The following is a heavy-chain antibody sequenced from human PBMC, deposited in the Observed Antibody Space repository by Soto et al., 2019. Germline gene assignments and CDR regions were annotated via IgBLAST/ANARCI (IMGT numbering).Heavy chain of an antibody. J-gene: IGHJ3*02. CDR3: AKDLLIVVPAAFDACDI. D-gene: IGHD2-2*01. CDR2: ISGSGGST. V-gene: IGHV3-23*01. Sequence: GESLKISCAASGFTFSSYAMSWVRQAPGKGLEWVSAISGSGGSTYYADSVKGRFTISRDDSKNTLYLQMNSLRAEDTAVYYCAKDLLIVVPAAFDACDIWGQGTMVTVSS. CDR1: GFTFSSYA.